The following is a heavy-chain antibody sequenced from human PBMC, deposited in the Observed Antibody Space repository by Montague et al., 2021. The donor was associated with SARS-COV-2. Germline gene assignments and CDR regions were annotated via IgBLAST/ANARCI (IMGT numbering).Heavy chain of an antibody. D-gene: IGHD1-26*01. Sequence: SETLSLTCAVYGGSFSNKYWTWIRQPPGKGLEWIGEINHTGSTNXKPSLKGRVTISVDTSKNQFSLKVSSVTAADTAVHYCARGLMSGSYYLGLDYWGQGTLVTVSS. J-gene: IGHJ4*02. CDR3: ARGLMSGSYYLGLDY. CDR1: GGSFSNKY. CDR2: INHTGST. V-gene: IGHV4-34*01.